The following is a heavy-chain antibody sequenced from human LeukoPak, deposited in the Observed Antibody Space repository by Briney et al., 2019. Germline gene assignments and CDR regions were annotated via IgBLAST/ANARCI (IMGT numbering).Heavy chain of an antibody. D-gene: IGHD6-13*01. J-gene: IGHJ1*01. CDR2: FDPEDGET. V-gene: IGHV1-24*01. CDR3: ARGVPSSWSGDEYFQH. Sequence: ASVKVSCTVSGYTLTELSMHWVRQAPGKGLEWMGGFDPEDGETIYAQKFQGRVTITRDTSINTAYMELSSLRSEDTAVYYCARGVPSSWSGDEYFQHWGQGTLVTVSS. CDR1: GYTLTELS.